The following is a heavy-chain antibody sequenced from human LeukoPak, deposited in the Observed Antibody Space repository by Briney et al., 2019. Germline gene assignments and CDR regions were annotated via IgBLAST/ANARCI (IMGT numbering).Heavy chain of an antibody. CDR2: IYTGGTT. CDR3: ARDSSSYYFDY. Sequence: GGSLRLSCAASGFTVTSNHMNWVRQAPGKGLEWVSIIYTGGTTHYADSLKDRFTISRDDSINTLYLQMNSLRAEDTAVYYCARDSSSYYFDYWGQGTLITVSS. V-gene: IGHV3-66*01. J-gene: IGHJ4*02. D-gene: IGHD6-6*01. CDR1: GFTVTSNH.